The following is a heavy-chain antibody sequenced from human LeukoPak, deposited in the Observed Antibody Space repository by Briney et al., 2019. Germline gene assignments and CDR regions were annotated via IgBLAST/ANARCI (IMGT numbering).Heavy chain of an antibody. D-gene: IGHD6-13*01. CDR2: INPNSGGT. V-gene: IGHV1-2*02. CDR3: ARVSSSWYDPSDAFDI. J-gene: IGHJ3*02. CDR1: GYTFTGYY. Sequence: ASVKVSCKASGYTFTGYYMHWVRQAPGQGLEWMGWINPNSGGTNYAQKFQGRVNMTRDTSISTAYMELSRLRSDDTAVYYCARVSSSWYDPSDAFDIWGQGTMVTVSS.